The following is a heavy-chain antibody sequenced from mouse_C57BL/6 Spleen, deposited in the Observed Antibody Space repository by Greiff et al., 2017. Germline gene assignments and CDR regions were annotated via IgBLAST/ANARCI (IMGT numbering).Heavy chain of an antibody. D-gene: IGHD1-1*01. CDR2: INPNNGTT. CDR1: GYSFTDYN. V-gene: IGHV1-39*01. CDR3: ARGYYGSSWYFDY. Sequence: VQLQQSGPELVKPGASVKISCKASGYSFTDYNMNWVKQSNGKSLEWIGVINPNNGTTSYNKKFKGKATLTVDPSSSTAYMQLNILTSEDSAVYYCARGYYGSSWYFDYWGQGTTLTVSS. J-gene: IGHJ2*01.